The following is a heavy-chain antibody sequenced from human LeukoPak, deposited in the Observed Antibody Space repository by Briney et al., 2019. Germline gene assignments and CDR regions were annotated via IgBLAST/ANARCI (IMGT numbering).Heavy chain of an antibody. Sequence: SETLSLTCAVSGGSISSSNWWSWVRQPPGKGLEWIGEIYHSGSTNYNPSLKSRVTISVDTSKNQFSLKLSSVTAADTAVYYCARDGDLIAAAGTVDYWGQGTLVTVSS. CDR1: GGSISSSNW. D-gene: IGHD6-13*01. V-gene: IGHV4-4*02. J-gene: IGHJ4*02. CDR2: IYHSGST. CDR3: ARDGDLIAAAGTVDY.